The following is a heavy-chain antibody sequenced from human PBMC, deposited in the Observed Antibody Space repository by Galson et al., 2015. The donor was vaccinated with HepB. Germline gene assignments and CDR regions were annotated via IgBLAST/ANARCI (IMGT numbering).Heavy chain of an antibody. CDR2: INTYTGNP. D-gene: IGHD6-19*01. Sequence: SVKVSCKASGFTFNGYSINWVRQAPGQGLEWMGWINTYTGNPTYAQGFTGRFVFSLDTSVSTAYLQINSLKAEDTAVYYCARDGFLSGGWNFDYWGQGTLVTVSS. J-gene: IGHJ4*02. CDR3: ARDGFLSGGWNFDY. CDR1: GFTFNGYS. V-gene: IGHV7-4-1*02.